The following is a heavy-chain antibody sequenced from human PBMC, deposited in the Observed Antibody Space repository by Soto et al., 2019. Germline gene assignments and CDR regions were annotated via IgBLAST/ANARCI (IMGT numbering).Heavy chain of an antibody. V-gene: IGHV5-51*01. Sequence: GESLKIACNGSGYSFTSYWIGWVRQMPGKGLEWMGIIYPGDSDTRYSPSFQGQVTISADKSISTAYLQWSSLKASDTAMYYCARMEYSSSSLFDPWGQGTLVTVSS. J-gene: IGHJ5*02. CDR2: IYPGDSDT. D-gene: IGHD6-6*01. CDR1: GYSFTSYW. CDR3: ARMEYSSSSLFDP.